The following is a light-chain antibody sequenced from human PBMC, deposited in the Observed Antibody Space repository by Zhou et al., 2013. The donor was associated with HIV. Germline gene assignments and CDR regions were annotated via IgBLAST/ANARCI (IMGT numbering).Light chain of an antibody. Sequence: EIVLTQSPGTLSLSPGEGATLSCRASQSVSRGNFAWYQQKPGQAPRLLIYGVSNRATGIPDRFSGSGSGTDFTLTISRLEPEDFAVYYCQQYGYLITFGQGTRLEIK. CDR3: QQYGYLIT. V-gene: IGKV3-20*01. CDR1: QSVSRGN. CDR2: GVS. J-gene: IGKJ5*01.